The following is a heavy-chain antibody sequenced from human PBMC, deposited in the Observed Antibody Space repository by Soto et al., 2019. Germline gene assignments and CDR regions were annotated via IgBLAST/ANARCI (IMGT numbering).Heavy chain of an antibody. J-gene: IGHJ4*02. Sequence: EVRLLESGGGLVQPGGSLRLSCAGSGLIFSDYGISWVRQAPEKGLQWVAAMSGSGGSLYYADSVKGRFTISRDNSKNTLYLQMSSLRGEDTAIYYCAKTFGSNWLLDYWGQGTLVTVSS. V-gene: IGHV3-23*01. CDR3: AKTFGSNWLLDY. D-gene: IGHD3-3*01. CDR1: GLIFSDYG. CDR2: MSGSGGSL.